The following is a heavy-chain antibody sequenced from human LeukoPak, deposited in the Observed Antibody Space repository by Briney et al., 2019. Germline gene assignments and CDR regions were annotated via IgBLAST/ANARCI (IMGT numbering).Heavy chain of an antibody. Sequence: ASVKVSCKASGYTFTGYYMQWVRQAPGQGLEGMGWINPNSGCTNYAQKFQGRVTMTRDTSISTAYMELSRLRSDDTAVYYCAREPQALGYCSSTSCKGFDYWGQGTLVTVSS. J-gene: IGHJ4*02. V-gene: IGHV1-2*02. CDR1: GYTFTGYY. CDR3: AREPQALGYCSSTSCKGFDY. CDR2: INPNSGCT. D-gene: IGHD2-2*01.